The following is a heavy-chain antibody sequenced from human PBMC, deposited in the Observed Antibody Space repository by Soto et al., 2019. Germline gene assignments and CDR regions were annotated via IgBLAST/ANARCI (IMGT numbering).Heavy chain of an antibody. CDR1: GGSFSGYY. CDR3: ARGGQIAARPRGWYGYYYPSMDV. D-gene: IGHD6-6*01. V-gene: IGHV4-34*01. J-gene: IGHJ6*02. CDR2: INHSGST. Sequence: PSETLSLTCAVYGGSFSGYYWSWIRQPPGKGLEWIGEINHSGSTNYNPSLKSRVTISVDTSKNQFSLKLSSVTAADTAVYYCARGGQIAARPRGWYGYYYPSMDVWGPGTTVTVYS.